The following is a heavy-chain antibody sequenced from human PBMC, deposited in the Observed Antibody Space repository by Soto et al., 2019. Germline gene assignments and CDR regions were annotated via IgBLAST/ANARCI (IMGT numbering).Heavy chain of an antibody. CDR3: ARRYTGSYYDY. Sequence: QLQLQESGPGLVKPSETLSLTCTVSGGSISTPNYYWGWIRQPPGKGLEWIGSIYYSGSTYYNPSLKMRVTISVDTSRTQFSLRLTSVTAADTAVYYCARRYTGSYYDYWGQGTLVTVSS. D-gene: IGHD1-26*01. J-gene: IGHJ4*02. CDR1: GGSISTPNYY. V-gene: IGHV4-39*01. CDR2: IYYSGST.